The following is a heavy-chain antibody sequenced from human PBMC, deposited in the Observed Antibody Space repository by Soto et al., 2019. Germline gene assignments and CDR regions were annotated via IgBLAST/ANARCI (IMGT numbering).Heavy chain of an antibody. CDR1: CGSISSGDYY. CDR2: IYYSGST. D-gene: IGHD2-2*01. J-gene: IGHJ6*02. CDR3: ARYQPLYGMDV. Sequence: PSETLSLTCTVSCGSISSGDYYWRWIRQPPGKGLEWIGYIYYSGSTYYNPSLKSRVTISVDTSKNQFSLKLSSVTAADTAVYYCARYQPLYGMDVWGQGTTVTVSS. V-gene: IGHV4-30-4*01.